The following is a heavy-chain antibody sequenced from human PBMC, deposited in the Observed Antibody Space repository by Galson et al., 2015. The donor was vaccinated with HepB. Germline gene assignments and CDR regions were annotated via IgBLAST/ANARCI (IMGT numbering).Heavy chain of an antibody. D-gene: IGHD3-16*02. CDR2: ISYDGSNK. CDR3: AKDHYMITFGGVIVPPWFDP. CDR1: GFTFSSYG. J-gene: IGHJ5*02. Sequence: SLRLSCAASGFTFSSYGMHWVRQAPGKGLEWVAVISYDGSNKYYADSVKGRFTISRDNSKNTLYLQMNSLRAEDTAVYYCAKDHYMITFGGVIVPPWFDPWGQGTLVTVSS. V-gene: IGHV3-30*18.